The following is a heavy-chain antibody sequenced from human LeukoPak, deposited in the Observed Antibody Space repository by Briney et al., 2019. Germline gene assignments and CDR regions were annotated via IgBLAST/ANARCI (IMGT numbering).Heavy chain of an antibody. J-gene: IGHJ4*02. Sequence: SETLSLTCTVSGYSISNGYYWDWIRQPPGRGLEWIGNIYRSGSTSYNPSLKSRVTISVDTSKNQFSLKVNSVTAADTAVYYCARAQWLLDYWGQGTLVTVSS. CDR2: IYRSGST. D-gene: IGHD5-12*01. CDR3: ARAQWLLDY. V-gene: IGHV4-38-2*02. CDR1: GYSISNGYY.